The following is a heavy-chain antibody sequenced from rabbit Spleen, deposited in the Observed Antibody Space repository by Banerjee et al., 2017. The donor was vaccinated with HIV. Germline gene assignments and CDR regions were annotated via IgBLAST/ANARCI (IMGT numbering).Heavy chain of an antibody. Sequence: QSLEESGGDLVKPGASLTLTCTASGFSLTSSTYGVSWVRQAPGKGLEWIGYIDPVFGITYYASWVNGRFTISSHNAQNTLYLQLNSLTAADTATYFCARDLTGVIGWNFGWWGPGTLVTVS. CDR2: IDPVFGIT. CDR3: ARDLTGVIGWNFGW. V-gene: IGHV1S40*01. CDR1: GFSLTSSTYG. J-gene: IGHJ4*01. D-gene: IGHD1-1*01.